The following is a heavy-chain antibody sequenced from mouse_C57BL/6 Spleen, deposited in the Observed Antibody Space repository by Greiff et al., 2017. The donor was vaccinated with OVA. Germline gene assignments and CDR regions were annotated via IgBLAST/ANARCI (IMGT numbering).Heavy chain of an antibody. J-gene: IGHJ3*01. V-gene: IGHV1-50*01. CDR2: IDPSDSYT. CDR1: GYTFTSYW. CDR3: AREGGSSYWFAY. Sequence: QVHVKQSGAELVKPGASVKLSCKASGYTFTSYWMQWVKQRPGQGLEWIGEIDPSDSYTNYNQKFKGKATLTVDTSSSTAYMQLSSLTSEDSAVYYCAREGGSSYWFAYWGQGTLVTVSA. D-gene: IGHD1-1*01.